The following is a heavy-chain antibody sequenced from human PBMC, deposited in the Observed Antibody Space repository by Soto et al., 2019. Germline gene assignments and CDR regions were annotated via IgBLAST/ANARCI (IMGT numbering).Heavy chain of an antibody. J-gene: IGHJ4*02. CDR2: ISWNSGTI. D-gene: IGHD4-4*01. CDR1: GFTFSNYA. V-gene: IGHV3-9*01. CDR3: AKDKLYSNYEYYFDH. Sequence: EVQLVESGGGLVQPGRSLRLSCAASGFTFSNYAMHWVRQAPGKGLEWVSGISWNSGTIDYADSVKGRFTISRDNAKNSLYLQMNSLRAEDTALYYCAKDKLYSNYEYYFDHWGQGTLVTVSS.